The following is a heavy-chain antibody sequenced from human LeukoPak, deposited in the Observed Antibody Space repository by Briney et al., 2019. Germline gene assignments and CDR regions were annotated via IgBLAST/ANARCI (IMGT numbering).Heavy chain of an antibody. V-gene: IGHV4-59*01. CDR2: IYYSGST. CDR3: ARGGGNGGGDCYALDY. Sequence: SETLSLTCTVSGGSISSCYWSWIRPPPGPGLEWVGIIYYSGSTKYNPSLKSRVTISVDTSKNQFSLKLTSVTAADTAVYYCARGGGNGGGDCYALDYWGQGTRVAVSS. CDR1: GGSISSCY. J-gene: IGHJ4*02. D-gene: IGHD2-21*02.